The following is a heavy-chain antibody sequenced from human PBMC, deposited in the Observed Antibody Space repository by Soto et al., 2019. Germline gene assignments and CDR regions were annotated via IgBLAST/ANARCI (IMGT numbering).Heavy chain of an antibody. J-gene: IGHJ4*02. V-gene: IGHV4-34*01. Sequence: SETLSLTCSLYGGSFSGVYCSCIRHPPREGLEWIGEINQSGRTNNHPYLRSRVNLSVDTSKTQFSLKLKCVTAADTAVYYCARGITMILVVQGDAPDQYYFDSWGQGTQVTVSS. CDR1: GGSFSGVY. CDR2: INQSGRT. D-gene: IGHD3-22*01. CDR3: ARGITMILVVQGDAPDQYYFDS.